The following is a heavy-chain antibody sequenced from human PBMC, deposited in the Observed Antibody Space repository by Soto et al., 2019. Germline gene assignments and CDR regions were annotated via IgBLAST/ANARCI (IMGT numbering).Heavy chain of an antibody. D-gene: IGHD7-27*01. CDR1: GYTFSSYA. V-gene: IGHV1-3*01. CDR3: ARDTGDATFDF. J-gene: IGHJ4*02. CDR2: INAGYGNT. Sequence: AASVKVSCKASGYTFSSYAMHWVRQAPGQRLEWMGWINAGYGNTKSSQKFQDRVTISRDTSASTAYMELTSLRSEDTAVYYCARDTGDATFDFWGQGTLVPVSS.